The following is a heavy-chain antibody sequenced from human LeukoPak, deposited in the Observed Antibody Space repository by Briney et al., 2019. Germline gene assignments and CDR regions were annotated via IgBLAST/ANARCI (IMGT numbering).Heavy chain of an antibody. Sequence: PSDTLSLTCAVSGYSLRSSNWWGWIRRPPGKGRGGIGYIYYSGSTYYNPSLKSRVTMSVDTSKNQFSLKLSSVTAVDTAVYYCARTLVGATDAFDIWGQGTMVTVSS. CDR3: ARTLVGATDAFDI. V-gene: IGHV4-28*01. CDR1: GYSLRSSNW. D-gene: IGHD1-26*01. J-gene: IGHJ3*02. CDR2: IYYSGST.